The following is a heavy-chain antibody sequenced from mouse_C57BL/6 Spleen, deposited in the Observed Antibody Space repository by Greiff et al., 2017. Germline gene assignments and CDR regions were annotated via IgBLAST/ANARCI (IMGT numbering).Heavy chain of an antibody. CDR3: TSLYYGSSYFYFDY. CDR2: IYPGNSDT. D-gene: IGHD1-1*01. J-gene: IGHJ2*01. V-gene: IGHV1-5*01. Sequence: VQLQQSGTVLARPGASVKMSCKTSGYTFTSYWMHWVKQRPGQGLEWIGAIYPGNSDTSYNQKFKGKAKLTAVTSASTAYMELSSLTNEDSAVYYCTSLYYGSSYFYFDYWGQGTTLTVSS. CDR1: GYTFTSYW.